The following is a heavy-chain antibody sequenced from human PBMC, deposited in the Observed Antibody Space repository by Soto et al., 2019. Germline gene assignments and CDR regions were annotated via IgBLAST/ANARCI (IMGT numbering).Heavy chain of an antibody. D-gene: IGHD3-10*01. CDR1: DDSSSNYK. Sequence: QVQLQESGPGLVKPSETLSLTCTVSDDSSSNYKWSWIRQPPGRRLEWIGYIDSNGVTSYNPSLQSRVTISIDASTKQFFLRLSSVTAADTAVYYCVRQGFGRLHGLVDGWGQGTTVTGSS. CDR3: VRQGFGRLHGLVDG. V-gene: IGHV4-59*08. CDR2: IDSNGVT. J-gene: IGHJ6*02.